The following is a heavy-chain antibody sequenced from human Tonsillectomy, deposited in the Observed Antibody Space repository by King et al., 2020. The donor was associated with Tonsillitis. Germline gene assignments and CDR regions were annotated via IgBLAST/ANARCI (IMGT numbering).Heavy chain of an antibody. CDR3: ARFEVAVAGRGVFHY. J-gene: IGHJ4*02. CDR1: GGSISCYY. CDR2: IYYSGST. D-gene: IGHD6-19*01. Sequence: QLQESGPGLVKPSETLSLTCTVSGGSISCYYWSWIRQPPGKGLEWIGVIYYSGSTNYNPSLKSRVTISVDTSKNQFSLKLTSVTAADTALYYCARFEVAVAGRGVFHYWGQGTLVTVSS. V-gene: IGHV4-59*01.